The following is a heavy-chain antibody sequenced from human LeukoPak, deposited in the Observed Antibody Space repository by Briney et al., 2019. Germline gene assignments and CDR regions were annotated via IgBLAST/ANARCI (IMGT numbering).Heavy chain of an antibody. J-gene: IGHJ4*02. CDR3: ARDRPRGFYDSSLPFDY. V-gene: IGHV1-69*04. Sequence: ASVKVSCKASGGTFSSYAISWVRQAPGQGLEWMGRIIPILGIANYAQKFQGRVTITADKSTSTAYMELSSLRSEDTAVYYCARDRPRGFYDSSLPFDYWGQGTLATVSS. CDR2: IIPILGIA. D-gene: IGHD3-22*01. CDR1: GGTFSSYA.